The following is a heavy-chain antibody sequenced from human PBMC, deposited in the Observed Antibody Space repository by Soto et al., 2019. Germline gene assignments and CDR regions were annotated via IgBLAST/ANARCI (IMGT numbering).Heavy chain of an antibody. CDR2: IYYSGST. D-gene: IGHD3-3*01. CDR1: GGYISSYY. J-gene: IGHJ5*02. Sequence: SETLSLTCTVSGGYISSYYWSWIRQPPGKGLEWIGYIYYSGSTYYNPSLKSRVTISVDTSKNQFSLKLSSVTAADTAVYYCARVIRFLEWEPAAWFDPWGQGTLVTLSS. V-gene: IGHV4-59*06. CDR3: ARVIRFLEWEPAAWFDP.